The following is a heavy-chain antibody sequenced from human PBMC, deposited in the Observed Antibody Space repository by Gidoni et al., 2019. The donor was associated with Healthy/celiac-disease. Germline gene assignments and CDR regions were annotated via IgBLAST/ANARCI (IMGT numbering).Heavy chain of an antibody. CDR3: AHSAHYYDSSGYYYY. CDR2: IYWNDDN. CDR1: GFSLRTSGVG. J-gene: IGHJ4*02. V-gene: IGHV2-5*01. D-gene: IGHD3-22*01. Sequence: QITLKESGPTLVKPTQPLTLACTFPGFSLRTSGVGVGWTRQPPVDDVYWLALIYWNDDNSYSPSLKSRLTITKDTSKNQVVLTMTNMDPVDTATYYCAHSAHYYDSSGYYYYWGQGTLVTVSS.